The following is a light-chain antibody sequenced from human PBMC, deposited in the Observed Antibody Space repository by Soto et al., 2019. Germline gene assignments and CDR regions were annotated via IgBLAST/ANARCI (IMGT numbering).Light chain of an antibody. J-gene: IGKJ4*01. V-gene: IGKV3-20*01. CDR3: QQCSSSPLT. CDR2: DAS. Sequence: ELVLTQSPGTLSLSPGERATLSCRTSQSVRNNYLAWYQQKPGQAPRLLIHDASSRATGIPDRFSGSGSGTDFTLTISRLEPEDFAVYYCQQCSSSPLTFGGGTKVEIK. CDR1: QSVRNNY.